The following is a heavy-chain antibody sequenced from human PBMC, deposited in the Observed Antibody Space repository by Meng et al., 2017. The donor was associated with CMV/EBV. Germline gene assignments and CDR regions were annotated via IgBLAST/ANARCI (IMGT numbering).Heavy chain of an antibody. Sequence: GGSLRLSCAASGFNVGGFYIIWVRQAPGKGLEWVSIIYSGGGTYYTDSVRGRFTISRYNSRNVVSLQINSLIVEDTALYYCSRDMRGWGLLGGLNVWGQGTTVTVSS. CDR3: SRDMRGWGLLGGLNV. D-gene: IGHD1-26*01. CDR2: IYSGGGT. J-gene: IGHJ6*02. V-gene: IGHV3-53*01. CDR1: GFNVGGFY.